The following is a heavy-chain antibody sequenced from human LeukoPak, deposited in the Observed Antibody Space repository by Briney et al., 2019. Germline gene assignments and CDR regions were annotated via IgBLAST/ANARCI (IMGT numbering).Heavy chain of an antibody. V-gene: IGHV4-61*08. D-gene: IGHD3-22*01. CDR3: ARADSRGYYRIDYFHY. CDR1: GRSVSSSGYY. CDR2: IYSSGST. Sequence: SQTLSLTRTVSGRSVSSSGYYWSWLRQPPGKRLGWIGIIYSSGSTNYNPSLKSRVPISVDTSTTQFSLKLSSVTAADTAVYFCARADSRGYYRIDYFHYWGQGTLVTVSS. J-gene: IGHJ4*02.